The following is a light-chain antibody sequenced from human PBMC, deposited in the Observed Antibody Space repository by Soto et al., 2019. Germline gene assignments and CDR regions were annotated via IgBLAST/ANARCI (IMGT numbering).Light chain of an antibody. CDR3: QQYAASPRT. CDR2: GAS. V-gene: IGKV3-20*01. J-gene: IGKJ1*01. Sequence: EIVLTQSPGTLSLSPGERATLSCRASQTVGKNFLAWYQQKPGQALRFLIYGASSRATGIPDRFSGSGSGTDFTLTISRLEPEDFAVYYCQQYAASPRTFGQGTKVEIK. CDR1: QTVGKNF.